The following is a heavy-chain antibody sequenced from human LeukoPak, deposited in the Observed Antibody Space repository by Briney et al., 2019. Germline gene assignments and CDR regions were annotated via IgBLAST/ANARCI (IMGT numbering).Heavy chain of an antibody. J-gene: IGHJ3*02. D-gene: IGHD6-6*01. CDR2: INTRGST. CDR1: GGSISSGSYF. CDR3: ARVMMYSSSSTFDI. Sequence: SQTLSLTCTVSGGSISSGSYFWSWIRQPAGKGLEWIGRINTRGSTNYNPSLKSRVTISVDTSKNQFSLKLSSVTAADTAVYYCARVMMYSSSSTFDIWGQGTMVTVSS. V-gene: IGHV4-61*02.